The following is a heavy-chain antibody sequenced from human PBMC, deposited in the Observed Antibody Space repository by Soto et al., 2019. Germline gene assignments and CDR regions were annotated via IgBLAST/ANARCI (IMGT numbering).Heavy chain of an antibody. D-gene: IGHD4-17*01. J-gene: IGHJ4*02. V-gene: IGHV3-7*05. CDR2: IKQDGSEK. CDR3: ASPSDYGDTGY. CDR1: GFTFSSYW. Sequence: GGSLRLSCAASGFTFSSYWMSWVRQAPGKGLEWVANIKQDGSEKYYVDSVKGRFTISRDNAKNSLYLQMNSLRAEDTAVYYCASPSDYGDTGYWGQGTLVTVSS.